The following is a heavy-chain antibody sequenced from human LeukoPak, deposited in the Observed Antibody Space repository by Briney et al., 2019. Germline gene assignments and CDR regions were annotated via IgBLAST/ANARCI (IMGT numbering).Heavy chain of an antibody. J-gene: IGHJ4*02. D-gene: IGHD6-13*01. CDR1: GFTFSSYA. Sequence: GRSLRLSCAASGFTFSSYAMQWVRQALGKGLEWVAVISYDGSNKYYADSVKGRFTISRDNSKNTLYLQMNSLRAEDTAVYYCARYVGQQLVLGDFDYWGQGTLVTVSS. CDR3: ARYVGQQLVLGDFDY. CDR2: ISYDGSNK. V-gene: IGHV3-30*04.